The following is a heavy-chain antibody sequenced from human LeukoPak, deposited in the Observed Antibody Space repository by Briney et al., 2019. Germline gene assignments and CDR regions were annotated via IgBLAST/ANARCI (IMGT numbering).Heavy chain of an antibody. V-gene: IGHV3-23*01. CDR1: GFTFSSYG. J-gene: IGHJ4*02. Sequence: GGSLRLSCAAAGFTFSSYGMSWVRQAPGKGLEWVSAISGSGGSTYYADSVKGRFTISRENSKNTLYLQMNSLRAEDTAVYYCAKDFVLLWFGEFDFDYWGQGTLVTVSS. CDR2: ISGSGGST. D-gene: IGHD3-10*01. CDR3: AKDFVLLWFGEFDFDY.